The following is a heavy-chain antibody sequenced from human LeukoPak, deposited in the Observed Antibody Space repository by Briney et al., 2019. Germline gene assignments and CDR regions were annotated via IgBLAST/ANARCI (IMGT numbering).Heavy chain of an antibody. CDR1: GGTFSSYA. Sequence: ASVKVSCKASGGTFSSYAISWVRQAPGQGLEWMGRIIPILGIANYAQKFQGGVTITADKSTSTAYMELSSLRSEDTAVYYCARDLEAASGYDYSLDYWGQGTLVTVSS. J-gene: IGHJ4*02. V-gene: IGHV1-69*04. D-gene: IGHD5-12*01. CDR2: IIPILGIA. CDR3: ARDLEAASGYDYSLDY.